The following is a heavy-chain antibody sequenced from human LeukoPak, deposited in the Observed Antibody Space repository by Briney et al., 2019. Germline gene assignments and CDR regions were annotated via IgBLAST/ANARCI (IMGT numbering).Heavy chain of an antibody. J-gene: IGHJ3*02. D-gene: IGHD3-22*01. V-gene: IGHV1-69*04. CDR2: IISILGIA. CDR1: GGTFSSYA. Sequence: SVKVSRKASGGTFSSYAISWVRQAPGQGLEWMGRIISILGIANYAKKFQGRVTITADKSTSTAYMELSSLRSEDTAVYYCARVSTLVVIRGGDAFDIWGQGTMVTVSS. CDR3: ARVSTLVVIRGGDAFDI.